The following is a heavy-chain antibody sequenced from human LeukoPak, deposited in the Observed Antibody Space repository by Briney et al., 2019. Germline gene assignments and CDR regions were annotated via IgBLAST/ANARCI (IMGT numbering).Heavy chain of an antibody. Sequence: SETLSLTCTVSGDSMNSYFWTWIRQPAGKGLDWIGRISTSENTNYNPSLKSRVTMSIDTSKNQFSLKLSSVTAADTAVYYCARDHGLASAWFDPWGQGTLVTVSS. CDR2: ISTSENT. D-gene: IGHD6-13*01. J-gene: IGHJ5*02. CDR3: ARDHGLASAWFDP. V-gene: IGHV4-4*07. CDR1: GDSMNSYF.